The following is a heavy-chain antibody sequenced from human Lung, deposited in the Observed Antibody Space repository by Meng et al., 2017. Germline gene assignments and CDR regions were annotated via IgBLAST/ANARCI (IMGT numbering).Heavy chain of an antibody. Sequence: GGSLRLSCAASGFTFSDYYMSWIRQAPGKGLEWVSYISSSGSTIYYADSVKGRFTISRDNAKNSLYLQMNSLRAEDTAVYYCAREIGDYYDSSGYSDYWGHGTLVTVSS. V-gene: IGHV3-11*01. D-gene: IGHD3-22*01. CDR3: AREIGDYYDSSGYSDY. CDR2: ISSSGSTI. CDR1: GFTFSDYY. J-gene: IGHJ4*01.